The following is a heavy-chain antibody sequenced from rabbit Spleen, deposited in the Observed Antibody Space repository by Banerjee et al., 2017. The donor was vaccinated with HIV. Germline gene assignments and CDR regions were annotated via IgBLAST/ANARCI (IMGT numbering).Heavy chain of an antibody. Sequence: QEQLEESGGGLVQPGASLTLTCTASGVSFSLSSYMCWVRQAPGKGLEWIGCIDDGSSGFTYYATWAKGRFTCSKTSSTTVTLQMTSLTVADTATYFCARDLDGVIGWNFGWWGPGTLVTVS. CDR3: ARDLDGVIGWNFGW. J-gene: IGHJ4*01. D-gene: IGHD1-1*01. V-gene: IGHV1S45*01. CDR1: GVSFSLSSY. CDR2: IDDGSSGFT.